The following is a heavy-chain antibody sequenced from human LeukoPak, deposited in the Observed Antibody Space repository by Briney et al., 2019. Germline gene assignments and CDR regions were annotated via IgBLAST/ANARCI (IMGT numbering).Heavy chain of an antibody. CDR2: INPSGGST. V-gene: IGHV1-46*01. J-gene: IGHJ4*02. CDR1: GYTFTSYY. CDR3: AGQGSYSGSYLDY. Sequence: ASVKVSCKASGYTFTSYYMHWVRQAPGQGLEWMGIINPSGGSTSYAQKFQGRVTITADESTSTAYMELSSLRSEDTAVYYCAGQGSYSGSYLDYWGQGTLVTVSS. D-gene: IGHD1-26*01.